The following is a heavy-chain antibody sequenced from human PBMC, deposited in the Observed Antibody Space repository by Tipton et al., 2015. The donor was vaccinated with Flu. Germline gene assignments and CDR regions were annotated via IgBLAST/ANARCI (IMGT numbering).Heavy chain of an antibody. CDR2: IRSKTYGGTT. D-gene: IGHD3-10*01. Sequence: SLRLSCTPSGFTIRDYSINWFRQAPGKGLEWVGSIRSKTYGGTTEYAASVKGRFTIARDDSEGIAHLQMSSLKTEDTGVYYCARDTMVEEAIVYGMDVWGQGTTVIVSS. CDR1: GFTIRDYS. J-gene: IGHJ6*02. V-gene: IGHV3-49*03. CDR3: ARDTMVEEAIVYGMDV.